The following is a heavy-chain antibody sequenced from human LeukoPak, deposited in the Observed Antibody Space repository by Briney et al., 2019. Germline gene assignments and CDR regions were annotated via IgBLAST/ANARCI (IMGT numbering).Heavy chain of an antibody. V-gene: IGHV3-30-3*01. CDR3: ARESSVTTGLDY. D-gene: IGHD4-17*01. J-gene: IGHJ4*02. CDR1: GFTFSSYA. Sequence: PGGSLRLSCAASGFTFSSYAMHWVRQAPGKGLEWVAVISYDGSNKYYADSVKGRFTISRDNSKNTLYLQMNSLRAEDTAVYYCARESSVTTGLDYWGQGTLVTVSS. CDR2: ISYDGSNK.